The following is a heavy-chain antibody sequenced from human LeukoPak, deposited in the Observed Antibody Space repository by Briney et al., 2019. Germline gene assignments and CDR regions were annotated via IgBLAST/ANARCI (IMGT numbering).Heavy chain of an antibody. Sequence: ASVKVSCKVSGNTLTELSMHGVRQAPGKGLEWMGGFDPEDGETIYAQKFQGRVTMTEDTSTDTAYMELSSLRSEDTAVYYCATARFSEWLLYFWGQGPLVTVSS. J-gene: IGHJ4*02. D-gene: IGHD3-3*01. CDR1: GNTLTELS. V-gene: IGHV1-24*01. CDR2: FDPEDGET. CDR3: ATARFSEWLLYF.